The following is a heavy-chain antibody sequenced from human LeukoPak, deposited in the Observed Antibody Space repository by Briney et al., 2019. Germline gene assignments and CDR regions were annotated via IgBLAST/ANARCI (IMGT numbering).Heavy chain of an antibody. D-gene: IGHD6-13*01. CDR2: IYYSGST. CDR1: GGSISSYY. Sequence: SETLSLTFTVSGGSISSYYWSWIRQPPGKGLEWIGYIYYSGSTNYNPSLKSRVTISVDTSKNQFSLKLSSVTAADTAVYYCASSPAAGQFDYWGQGTLVTVSS. CDR3: ASSPAAGQFDY. J-gene: IGHJ4*02. V-gene: IGHV4-59*01.